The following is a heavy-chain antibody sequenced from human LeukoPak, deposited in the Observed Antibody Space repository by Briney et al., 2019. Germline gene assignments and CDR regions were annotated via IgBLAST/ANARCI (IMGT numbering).Heavy chain of an antibody. Sequence: GGSLRLSCAASGFTFSSYSMNWVRQAPGKGLEWVANINQDGSEKYYVDSVKGRFTISRDNAKNSLYLQMNSLRAEDTAVYYCAGGGASYSGYDPFDYWGQGTLVTVSS. CDR3: AGGGASYSGYDPFDY. D-gene: IGHD5-12*01. V-gene: IGHV3-7*01. J-gene: IGHJ4*02. CDR2: INQDGSEK. CDR1: GFTFSSYS.